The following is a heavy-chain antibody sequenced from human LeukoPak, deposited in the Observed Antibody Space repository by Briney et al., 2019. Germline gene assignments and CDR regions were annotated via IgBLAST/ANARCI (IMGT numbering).Heavy chain of an antibody. J-gene: IGHJ6*03. Sequence: GGSLRLSCAASGFTFSSYGMHWVRQAPGKGLEWVAFIRYDGSNKYYVGSVKGRFTISRDNSKNTLYLQMNSLRAEDTAVYYCARVQEGYGSGRRDNYYYYYMDVWGKGTTVTISS. CDR3: ARVQEGYGSGRRDNYYYYYMDV. D-gene: IGHD3-10*01. CDR2: IRYDGSNK. CDR1: GFTFSSYG. V-gene: IGHV3-30*02.